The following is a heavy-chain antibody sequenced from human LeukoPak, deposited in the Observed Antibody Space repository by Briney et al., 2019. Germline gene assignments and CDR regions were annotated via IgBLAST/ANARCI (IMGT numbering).Heavy chain of an antibody. D-gene: IGHD2-15*01. CDR1: GFIFSSYA. J-gene: IGHJ3*02. CDR2: ISATGRNT. Sequence: GGSLRLSCAASGFIFSSYAMSWVRQAPGKGLEWVSAISATGRNTYYSDSVKGRFTISRDNSENTLYLQMNSLRADDTAVYYCAKALPVVAGSWDAFDIWGQGTMVTVSS. CDR3: AKALPVVAGSWDAFDI. V-gene: IGHV3-23*01.